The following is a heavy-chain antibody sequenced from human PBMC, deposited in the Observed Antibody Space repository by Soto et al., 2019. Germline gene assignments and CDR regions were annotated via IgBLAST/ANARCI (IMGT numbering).Heavy chain of an antibody. CDR3: ARVTRDGYNFDY. Sequence: SGTLSLTCTVSGGSISSYYWSWIRQPPGKGLEWIGYIYYSGSTNYNPSLKSRVTISVDTSKNQFSLKLSSVTAADTAVYYCARVTRDGYNFDYWGPGALVTVSS. V-gene: IGHV4-59*01. D-gene: IGHD5-12*01. J-gene: IGHJ4*02. CDR2: IYYSGST. CDR1: GGSISSYY.